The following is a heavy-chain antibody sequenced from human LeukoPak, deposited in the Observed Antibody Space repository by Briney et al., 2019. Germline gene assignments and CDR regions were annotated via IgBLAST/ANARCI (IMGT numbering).Heavy chain of an antibody. CDR2: INPNSGGT. J-gene: IGHJ4*02. CDR3: ARGRPYSGSSYFDY. D-gene: IGHD1-26*01. V-gene: IGHV1-2*04. Sequence: ASVKVSCKASGYTFTGYYMHWVRQAPGQGLEWMGWINPNSGGTNYAQKFQGWVTMTRDTSISTAYMELSRLRSDDTAVYYCARGRPYSGSSYFDYWGQGTLVTVSS. CDR1: GYTFTGYY.